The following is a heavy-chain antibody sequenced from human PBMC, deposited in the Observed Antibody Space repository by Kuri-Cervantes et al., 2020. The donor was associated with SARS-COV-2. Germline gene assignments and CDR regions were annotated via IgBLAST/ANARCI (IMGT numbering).Heavy chain of an antibody. CDR1: EFTFNIYG. D-gene: IGHD1-26*01. V-gene: IGHV3-33*01. CDR2: IWYDGSKK. J-gene: IGHJ1*01. CDR3: ARDVRAYSAPVPPLIT. Sequence: LSLTCAASEFTFNIYGMHWVRQVPGKGLEWVAVIWYDGSKKYYGDSVRGRFTISRDISENTAYLQMNSLTVEDTAVYYCARDVRAYSAPVPPLITGGQGTLVTVSS.